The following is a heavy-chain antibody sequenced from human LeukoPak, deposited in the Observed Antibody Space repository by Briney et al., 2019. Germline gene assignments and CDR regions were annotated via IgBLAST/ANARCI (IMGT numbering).Heavy chain of an antibody. CDR1: GGSFSAYY. D-gene: IGHD6-13*01. CDR2: INHSGST. Sequence: PSETLSLTCAVSGGSFSAYYWSWIRQPPGKGLEWIGEINHSGSTNYNPSPKSRVTISVDTSKNQFSRKVSSVTAAATARYYCAGGYSSSWYETSVAEYFQHWGQGTLVTVSS. J-gene: IGHJ1*01. V-gene: IGHV4-34*01. CDR3: AGGYSSSWYETSVAEYFQH.